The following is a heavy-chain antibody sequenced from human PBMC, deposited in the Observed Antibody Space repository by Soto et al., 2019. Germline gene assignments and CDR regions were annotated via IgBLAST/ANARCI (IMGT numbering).Heavy chain of an antibody. CDR2: ISNGDNHV. CDR1: GPTFSGYS. D-gene: IGHD2-15*01. CDR3: AREEGYCGGGSCNRGAFEL. Sequence: EEQLVEYGGGLVKPGGSTRPSCAASGPTFSGYSFLWVRQAPGRGLEWVSFISNGDNHVFYADSVKGRFTISRDNANKLVYLQMNSLRAEDTAVYYCAREEGYCGGGSCNRGAFELWGQGTMVTVSS. V-gene: IGHV3-21*01. J-gene: IGHJ3*01.